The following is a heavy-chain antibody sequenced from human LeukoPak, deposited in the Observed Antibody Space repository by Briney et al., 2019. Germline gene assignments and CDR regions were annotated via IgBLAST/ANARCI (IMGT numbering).Heavy chain of an antibody. J-gene: IGHJ5*02. D-gene: IGHD1-14*01. Sequence: SETLSLTCTVSGGSISSYYWGWIRQPPGKGLKWIGYIYYSGSTNYNPSLKSRVTILVDTSKNQFSLKLSSVTAADTAVYYCARGVRLTTTIPPGNWFDPWGQGTLVTVSS. CDR1: GGSISSYY. V-gene: IGHV4-59*01. CDR2: IYYSGST. CDR3: ARGVRLTTTIPPGNWFDP.